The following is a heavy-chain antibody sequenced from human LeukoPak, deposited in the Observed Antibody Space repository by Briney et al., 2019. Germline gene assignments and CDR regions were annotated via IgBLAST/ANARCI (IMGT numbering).Heavy chain of an antibody. CDR2: IIPIFGTA. Sequence: GASVKVSCKASGGTFSSYAISWVRQAPGQGLEWMGGIIPIFGTANYAQKFQGRVTITADKSPSTAYMELSSLRSEDTAVYYCASEQWFRTTTPTYYFDYWGQGTLVTVSS. CDR1: GGTFSSYA. CDR3: ASEQWFRTTTPTYYFDY. D-gene: IGHD1-1*01. V-gene: IGHV1-69*06. J-gene: IGHJ4*02.